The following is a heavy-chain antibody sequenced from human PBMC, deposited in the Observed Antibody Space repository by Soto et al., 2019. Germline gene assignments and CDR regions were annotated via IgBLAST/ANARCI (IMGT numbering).Heavy chain of an antibody. CDR2: FDPEDGET. V-gene: IGHV1-24*01. D-gene: IGHD3-3*01. Sequence: GASVKVSCKVSGYTLTELSMHWVRQAPGKGLEWMGGFDPEDGETIYAQKFQGRVTMTEDTSTDTAYMELSSLRSEDTAVYYCARRPNYDFWSGTGRIYYYYGMDVWGQGTTVTVSS. CDR1: GYTLTELS. J-gene: IGHJ6*02. CDR3: ARRPNYDFWSGTGRIYYYYGMDV.